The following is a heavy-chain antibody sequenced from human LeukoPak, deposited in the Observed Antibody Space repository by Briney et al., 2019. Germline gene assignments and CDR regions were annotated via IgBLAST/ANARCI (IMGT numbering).Heavy chain of an antibody. CDR2: LYSGGKT. CDR1: GFXVSSNY. J-gene: IGHJ4*02. D-gene: IGHD4-17*01. CDR3: ARAGNYYGDYDY. Sequence: PGGSLRLSCAASGFXVSSNYIIWVRQPPGKGLEWVSVLYSGGKTYYADSVKGRFTISKDNSKNTLYLQMNSLRADDTAVYYCARAGNYYGDYDYWGQGTLVTVSS. V-gene: IGHV3-66*01.